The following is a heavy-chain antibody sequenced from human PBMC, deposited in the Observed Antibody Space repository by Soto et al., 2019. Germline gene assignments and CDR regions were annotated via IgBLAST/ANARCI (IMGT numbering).Heavy chain of an antibody. V-gene: IGHV1-69*01. Sequence: QVPLVQSGAEVKKPGSSVTVSCKASGGTFSSYAIHWVRQAPGQGLEWMGGIIPMYGPAKYAQRFQGRVTITADEATTTVYMELTSLTSQDTAVYYCARVTSMVRGVIDNGFDPWGHGTRVPVSS. CDR2: IIPMYGPA. CDR3: ARVTSMVRGVIDNGFDP. J-gene: IGHJ5*02. D-gene: IGHD3-10*01. CDR1: GGTFSSYA.